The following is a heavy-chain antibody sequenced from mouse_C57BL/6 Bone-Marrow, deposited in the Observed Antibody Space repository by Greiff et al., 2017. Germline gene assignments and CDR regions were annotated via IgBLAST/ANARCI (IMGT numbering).Heavy chain of an antibody. Sequence: EVKLVESGGGLVKPGGSLKLSCAASGFTFSSYAMSWVRQTREKRLEWVATISDGGSYTYYPDNVKGRFTISRDNAKNNLYLQMSHLKSEDTAMYYCARDYGSSWGFAYWGQGTLVTVSA. V-gene: IGHV5-4*01. CDR1: GFTFSSYA. J-gene: IGHJ3*01. D-gene: IGHD1-1*01. CDR3: ARDYGSSWGFAY. CDR2: ISDGGSYT.